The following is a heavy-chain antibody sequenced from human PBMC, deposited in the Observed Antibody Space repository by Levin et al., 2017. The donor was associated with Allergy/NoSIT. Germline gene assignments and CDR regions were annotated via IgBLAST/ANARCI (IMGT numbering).Heavy chain of an antibody. Sequence: SETLSLTCTVSGGSISSYYWSWIRQPPGKGLEWIGYIYYSGSTNYNPSLKSRVTISVDTSKNQFSLKLSSVTAADTAVYYCARGGLSGYYYYGMDVWGQGTTVTGSS. CDR3: ARGGLSGYYYYGMDV. V-gene: IGHV4-59*01. CDR2: IYYSGST. D-gene: IGHD2-2*01. J-gene: IGHJ6*02. CDR1: GGSISSYY.